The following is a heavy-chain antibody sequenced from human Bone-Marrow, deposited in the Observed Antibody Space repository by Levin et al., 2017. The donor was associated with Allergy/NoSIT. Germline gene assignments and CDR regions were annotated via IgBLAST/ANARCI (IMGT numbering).Heavy chain of an antibody. D-gene: IGHD1-1*01. CDR3: ARDRYKFDY. Sequence: SCAASGFTFSTYWMHWVRQAPGKGLVWVSRINSDGSTTTYADSVKGRFTISRDNAKNTLYLQLNNLRAEDTAVYYCARDRYKFDYWGQGTLVTVSS. CDR1: GFTFSTYW. CDR2: INSDGSTT. V-gene: IGHV3-74*01. J-gene: IGHJ4*02.